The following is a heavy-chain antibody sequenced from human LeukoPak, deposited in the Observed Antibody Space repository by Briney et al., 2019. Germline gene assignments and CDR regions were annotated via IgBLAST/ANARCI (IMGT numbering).Heavy chain of an antibody. CDR3: ARVSRGNYYFDY. J-gene: IGHJ4*02. CDR1: GFTFSTYW. CDR2: INTDGSRT. V-gene: IGHV3-74*01. Sequence: GGSLRLSCAASGFTFSTYWMHWVRQAPGKGLVWVSRINTDGSRTDSVEGRFAISRDNAKNTLYLQMNSLRAEDTAVYYCARVSRGNYYFDYWGPGTLVTVSS.